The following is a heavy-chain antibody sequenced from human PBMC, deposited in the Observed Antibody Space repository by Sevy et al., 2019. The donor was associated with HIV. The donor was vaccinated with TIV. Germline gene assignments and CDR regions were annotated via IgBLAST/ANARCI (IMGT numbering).Heavy chain of an antibody. Sequence: GSLRLSCAASGFTFSSYSMNWVRQAPGKGLEWVSSISSSSSYIYYADSVKGRFTISRDNAKNSLYLQMNSLRAEDTAVYYCARDSGSGSYLKGGFDYWGQGTLVTVSS. J-gene: IGHJ4*02. CDR1: GFTFSSYS. CDR3: ARDSGSGSYLKGGFDY. D-gene: IGHD3-10*01. CDR2: ISSSSSYI. V-gene: IGHV3-21*01.